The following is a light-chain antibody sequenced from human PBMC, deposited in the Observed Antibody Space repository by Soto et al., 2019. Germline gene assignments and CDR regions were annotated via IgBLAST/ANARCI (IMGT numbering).Light chain of an antibody. Sequence: QSALTQPASVSGSPGQSITISCTGTGSDVGGYNYVSWYQQHPGKAPKLMIYEVSNRPSGVSNRFSGSKSGNTASLTISGLQAEDGADYYCSSYTSISTLVFGGGTKLTVL. V-gene: IGLV2-14*01. CDR3: SSYTSISTLV. CDR2: EVS. J-gene: IGLJ2*01. CDR1: GSDVGGYNY.